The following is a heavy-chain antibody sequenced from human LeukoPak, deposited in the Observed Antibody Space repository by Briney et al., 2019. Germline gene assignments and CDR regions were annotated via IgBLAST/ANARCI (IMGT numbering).Heavy chain of an antibody. J-gene: IGHJ5*02. Sequence: PGGSLRLSCAASGFTFSSYGMHWVRQAPGKGLEWVAFIRYDGSNKYYADSVKGRFTISRDNSKNTLYLQMNSLRAEDTAVYYCAKGLRIVVVPAAIKWFDPWGQGTLVTVSS. D-gene: IGHD2-2*01. CDR2: IRYDGSNK. CDR1: GFTFSSYG. V-gene: IGHV3-30*02. CDR3: AKGLRIVVVPAAIKWFDP.